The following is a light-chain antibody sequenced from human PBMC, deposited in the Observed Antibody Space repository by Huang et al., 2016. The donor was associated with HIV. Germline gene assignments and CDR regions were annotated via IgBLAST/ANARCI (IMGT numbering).Light chain of an antibody. CDR2: SAS. CDR3: QQSYALPYT. Sequence: DIQMTQSPSFLSASVGDRVTITCRSNQTIRTFLNWYRQKQGTSPNLLIYSASTLQTGVSTRFNGGGSGTDVTLTITNVQYEDFATYYCQQSYALPYTFGPGTKLEIK. J-gene: IGKJ2*01. V-gene: IGKV1-39*01. CDR1: QTIRTF.